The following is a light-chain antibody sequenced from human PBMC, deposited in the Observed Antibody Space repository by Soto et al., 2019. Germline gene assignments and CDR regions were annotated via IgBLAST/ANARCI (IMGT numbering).Light chain of an antibody. Sequence: ETVWTQSPGILSLSPGERATLSCRASHSESISSNYVAWYQQKPGQSPRLLIYGASNRATAIPDRFIGSGSGTDFTLTISRLEPEDFGVYYCQQRSNWPPVTFGGGTKVDIK. CDR1: HSESISSNY. V-gene: IGKV3D-20*02. CDR2: GAS. J-gene: IGKJ4*01. CDR3: QQRSNWPPVT.